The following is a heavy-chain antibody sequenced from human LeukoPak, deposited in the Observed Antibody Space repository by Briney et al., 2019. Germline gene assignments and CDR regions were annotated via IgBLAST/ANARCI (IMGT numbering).Heavy chain of an antibody. D-gene: IGHD2-2*01. Sequence: GRSLRLSCAASGFTFSSYGMHWVRQAPGKGLEWVAVISYDGSNKYYADSVKGRLTISRDNSKNTLYLQMNSLRAEDTAVYYCAKEGSGVVPAGDNWFDPWGQGTLVTVSS. CDR1: GFTFSSYG. V-gene: IGHV3-30*18. CDR2: ISYDGSNK. J-gene: IGHJ5*02. CDR3: AKEGSGVVPAGDNWFDP.